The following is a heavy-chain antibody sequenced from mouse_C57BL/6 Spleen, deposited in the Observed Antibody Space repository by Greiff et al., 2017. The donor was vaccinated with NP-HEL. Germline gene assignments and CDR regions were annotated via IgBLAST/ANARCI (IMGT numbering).Heavy chain of an antibody. V-gene: IGHV1-82*01. Sequence: QVQLQQSGPELVKPGASVKISCKASGYAFSSSWMNWVKQRPGKGLEWIGRIYPGDGDTNYNGKFKGKATLTADKSSSTAYMQLSSLTSEDSAVYFCAREWDTTVVAHWYFDVWGTGTTVTVSS. CDR2: IYPGDGDT. D-gene: IGHD1-1*01. J-gene: IGHJ1*03. CDR3: AREWDTTVVAHWYFDV. CDR1: GYAFSSSW.